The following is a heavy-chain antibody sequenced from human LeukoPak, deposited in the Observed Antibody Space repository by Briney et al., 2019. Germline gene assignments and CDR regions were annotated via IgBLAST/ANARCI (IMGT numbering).Heavy chain of an antibody. CDR2: ISGSGGST. J-gene: IGHJ4*02. D-gene: IGHD3-3*01. V-gene: IGHV3-23*01. CDR1: GFTFSNYA. CDR3: ARESGPYLRFLES. Sequence: GGSLRLSCAASGFTFSNYAMSWVRQAPGKGLEWVSAISGSGGSTYYADSVKGRFTISRDNSKNTLYLQMSSLRAGGTAVYYCARESGPYLRFLESWGQGTLVTVSS.